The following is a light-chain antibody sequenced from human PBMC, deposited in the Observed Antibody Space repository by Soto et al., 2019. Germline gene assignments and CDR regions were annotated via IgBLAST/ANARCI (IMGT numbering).Light chain of an antibody. J-gene: IGLJ1*01. CDR1: SSDVGGYIY. Sequence: QSALTQPASVSGSPGQSITISCTGTSSDVGGYIYVSWYQHHPGKAPQLMIYEVSNRPSGVSYRFYGSKSGNTASLTISWLQAEDEGDDYCSSYTSRSNPLVFGTGTKVTVL. V-gene: IGLV2-14*01. CDR2: EVS. CDR3: SSYTSRSNPLV.